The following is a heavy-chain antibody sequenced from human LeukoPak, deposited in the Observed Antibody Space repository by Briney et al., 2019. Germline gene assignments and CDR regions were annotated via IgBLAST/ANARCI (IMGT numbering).Heavy chain of an antibody. D-gene: IGHD6-6*01. CDR2: IILIFGTA. J-gene: IGHJ5*02. Sequence: SVKVSCKASGGTFSSYAISWVRQAPGQGLEWMGGIILIFGTANYAQKFQCRVTITTDESTSTAYMELSSLRSEDTAVYYCARGRREYSSSSGLSGWFDPWGQGTLVTVSS. CDR3: ARGRREYSSSSGLSGWFDP. CDR1: GGTFSSYA. V-gene: IGHV1-69*05.